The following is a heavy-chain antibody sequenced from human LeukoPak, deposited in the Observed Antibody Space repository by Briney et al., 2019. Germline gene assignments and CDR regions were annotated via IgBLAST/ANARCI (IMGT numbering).Heavy chain of an antibody. Sequence: SETLSLTCTVSGGSISSSSYYWGWIRQPPGKGLEWIGSIYYSGSTYYNPSLKSRVTISVDTSKNQFSLKLGSVTAADTAVYYCARHPNTYYCSSTSCYYYYYMDVWGKGTTVTVSS. J-gene: IGHJ6*03. V-gene: IGHV4-39*01. CDR3: ARHPNTYYCSSTSCYYYYYMDV. CDR2: IYYSGST. CDR1: GGSISSSSYY. D-gene: IGHD2-2*01.